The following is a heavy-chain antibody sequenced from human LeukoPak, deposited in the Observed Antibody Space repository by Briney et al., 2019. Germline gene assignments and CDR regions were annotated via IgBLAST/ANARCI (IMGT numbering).Heavy chain of an antibody. CDR3: ARRSSSGWSNWFDP. J-gene: IGHJ5*02. CDR1: GGSISSSSYY. V-gene: IGHV4-39*07. D-gene: IGHD6-19*01. CDR2: IYYSGST. Sequence: TSETLSLTCTVSGGSISSSSYYWGWIRQPPGKGLEWIGSIYYSGSTYYNPSLKSRVTISVDTSKNQFSLKLSSVTAADTAVYYCARRSSSGWSNWFDPWGQGTLVTVSS.